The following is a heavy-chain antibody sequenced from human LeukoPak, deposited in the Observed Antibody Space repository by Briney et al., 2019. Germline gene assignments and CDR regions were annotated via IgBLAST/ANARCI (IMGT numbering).Heavy chain of an antibody. J-gene: IGHJ4*02. D-gene: IGHD2-15*01. CDR1: GFTFSGSA. CDR3: TRRRGCSGGSCYNFDY. V-gene: IGHV3-73*01. Sequence: GGSLKLSCAASGFTFSGSAMHWVRQASGKGLEWVGRIRSKANSYATAYAASVKGRFTISRDGSKNTAYLQMNSLKIEDTAVYYCTRRRGCSGGSCYNFDYWGQGTLVTVSS. CDR2: IRSKANSYAT.